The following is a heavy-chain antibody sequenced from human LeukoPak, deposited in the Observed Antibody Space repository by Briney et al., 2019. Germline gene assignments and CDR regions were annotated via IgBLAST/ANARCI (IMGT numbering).Heavy chain of an antibody. J-gene: IGHJ4*02. CDR1: GFTFSSHW. CDR2: IRSRLYGGTT. Sequence: QAGGSLTLSCAASGFTFSSHWMSWVRQAPGKGLEWVCVIRSRLYGGTTEYAASVKGRFTLSRDDSKSIAYLQMNSLKTEDTAVYYCTIFRKPRSDSSGYAGYWGQGTLVSVSS. D-gene: IGHD3-22*01. CDR3: TIFRKPRSDSSGYAGY. V-gene: IGHV3-49*04.